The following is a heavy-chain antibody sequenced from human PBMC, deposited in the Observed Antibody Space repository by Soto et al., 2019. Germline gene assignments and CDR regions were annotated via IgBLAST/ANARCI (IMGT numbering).Heavy chain of an antibody. CDR1: GGSISGSY. V-gene: IGHV4-59*01. Sequence: SETLSLTCSVSGGSISGSYWSWIRQSPGKGLEWLGYVYYTGSTNYSPSLRSRVSISVDTSKNEFSLRLSSVTAADTAVYYCARDLTNWAMIARGEFDPWGQGTLVTVSS. CDR2: VYYTGST. CDR3: ARDLTNWAMIARGEFDP. J-gene: IGHJ5*02. D-gene: IGHD3-22*01.